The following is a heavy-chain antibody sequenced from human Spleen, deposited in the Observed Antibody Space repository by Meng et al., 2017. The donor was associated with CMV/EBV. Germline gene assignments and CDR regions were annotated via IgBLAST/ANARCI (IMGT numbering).Heavy chain of an antibody. CDR1: GFTFSSYG. CDR3: AKDARGYSYGPSYGMDV. V-gene: IGHV3-30*02. CDR2: IRYDGSNK. J-gene: IGHJ6*02. D-gene: IGHD5-18*01. Sequence: GGSLRLSCAASGFTFSSYGMHWVRQAPGKGLEWVAFIRYDGSNKYYADSVKGRFTISRDNSKNTLYLQMNSLRAEDTAVYYCAKDARGYSYGPSYGMDVWGQGTTVTVSS.